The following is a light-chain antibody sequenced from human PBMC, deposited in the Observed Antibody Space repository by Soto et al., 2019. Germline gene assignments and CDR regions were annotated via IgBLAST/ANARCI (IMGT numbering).Light chain of an antibody. V-gene: IGLV1-47*01. Sequence: QAVVTQPPSASGTPGQRVIISCSGSSSNIGSNYVYWYQQLPGTAAKLLIYKNNQRPSGVPDRVSGSKSGTSASLAISGLRSEDEAKYYCAVWDDSLSGPVFGGGTKLTVL. CDR1: SSNIGSNY. CDR2: KNN. CDR3: AVWDDSLSGPV. J-gene: IGLJ2*01.